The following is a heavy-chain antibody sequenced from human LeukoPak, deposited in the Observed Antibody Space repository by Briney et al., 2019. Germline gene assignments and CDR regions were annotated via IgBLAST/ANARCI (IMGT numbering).Heavy chain of an antibody. D-gene: IGHD4-23*01. Sequence: SETLSLTCAVYGGSFSGYYWSWIRQPPGKGLEWIGEINHSGSTNYNPSLKSRVTISVDTPKNQFSLKLSSVTAADTAVYYCARDGTVYGGESYWGQGTLVTVSS. J-gene: IGHJ4*02. CDR3: ARDGTVYGGESY. CDR1: GGSFSGYY. CDR2: INHSGST. V-gene: IGHV4-34*01.